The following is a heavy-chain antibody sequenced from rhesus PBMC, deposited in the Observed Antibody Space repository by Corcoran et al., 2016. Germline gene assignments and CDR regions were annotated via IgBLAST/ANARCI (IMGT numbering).Heavy chain of an antibody. CDR2: IHESTGNT. Sequence: QVQLQESGPAVVKPPETLSLTCAVSGVSISRRNWWDWICQPPGQGLEWIGGIHESTGNTVYSPSLKGRVTLSIDTSQNQFSLKLSAVTAADTAVYFCARHLGSSYGWRFDVWGAGVLVTVSS. CDR3: ARHLGSSYGWRFDV. D-gene: IGHD6-43*01. V-gene: IGHV4-93*02. J-gene: IGHJ5-1*01. CDR1: GVSISRRNW.